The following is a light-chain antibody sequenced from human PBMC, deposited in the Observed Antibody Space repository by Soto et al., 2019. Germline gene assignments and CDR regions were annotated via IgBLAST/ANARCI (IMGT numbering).Light chain of an antibody. V-gene: IGLV1-44*01. J-gene: IGLJ1*01. Sequence: QSVLTKPPSASGAPAQMVTSSCSGSSSNIGSNTVNWYQQLPGTAPKLLIYTNNQRPSGVRDRFSGSRSGTSASLAISGLQSEDEADYYCAAWDDSLNGFVFGTGTKVTVL. CDR1: SSNIGSNT. CDR3: AAWDDSLNGFV. CDR2: TNN.